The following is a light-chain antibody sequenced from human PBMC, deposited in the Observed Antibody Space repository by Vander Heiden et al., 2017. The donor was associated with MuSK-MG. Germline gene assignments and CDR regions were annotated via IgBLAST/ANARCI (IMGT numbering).Light chain of an antibody. CDR3: LQYNSYWT. V-gene: IGKV1-5*03. CDR2: KAS. CDR1: QSISSW. J-gene: IGKJ1*01. Sequence: GDRVTITCRARQSISSWLAWYQQKPGKAPKLLIHKASTLENGVPSRFSGSGSGTEFTLTIDSLQPDDFATYYCLQYNSYWTFGQGTKVEIK.